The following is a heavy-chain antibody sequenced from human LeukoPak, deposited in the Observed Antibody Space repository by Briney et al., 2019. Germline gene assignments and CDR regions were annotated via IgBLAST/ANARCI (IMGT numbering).Heavy chain of an antibody. Sequence: SQTLSLTCTVSGGSISSGGYYWSWIRQHPGKGLEWIGYIYYSGSTYYNPSLKSRVTISVDTSKNQFSLKLSSVTAADTAVYYCARTVTPSIYFDYWGQGTLVTVSS. J-gene: IGHJ4*02. CDR1: GGSISSGGYY. D-gene: IGHD4-17*01. V-gene: IGHV4-30-4*08. CDR3: ARTVTPSIYFDY. CDR2: IYYSGST.